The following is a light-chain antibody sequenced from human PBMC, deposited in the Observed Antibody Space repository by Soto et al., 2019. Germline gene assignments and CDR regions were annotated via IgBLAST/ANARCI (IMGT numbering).Light chain of an antibody. CDR2: DVS. J-gene: IGLJ2*01. CDR1: RSDVGGYNY. Sequence: QSALTQPASVSGSPGQSITLSCIGGRSDVGGYNYVSWYQQHPDKAPKLMIYDVSNRRSGVSNRFSGSKSGNTASLTISGLQAEDEADYYCYSYTSSSTVLFGGGT. V-gene: IGLV2-14*01. CDR3: YSYTSSSTVL.